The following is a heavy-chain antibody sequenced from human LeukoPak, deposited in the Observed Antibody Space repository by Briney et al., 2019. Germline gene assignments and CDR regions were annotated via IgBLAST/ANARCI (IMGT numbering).Heavy chain of an antibody. D-gene: IGHD6-13*01. Sequence: SVKVSCKASGGTFSSYAISWVRQAPGQGLEWMGRIIPIFGTANYAQKSQGRVTITADKSTSTAYMELSSLRSEDTAVHYCARDRGYSSSWYDSSYFDYWGQGTLVTVSS. CDR1: GGTFSSYA. V-gene: IGHV1-69*06. J-gene: IGHJ4*02. CDR3: ARDRGYSSSWYDSSYFDY. CDR2: IIPIFGTA.